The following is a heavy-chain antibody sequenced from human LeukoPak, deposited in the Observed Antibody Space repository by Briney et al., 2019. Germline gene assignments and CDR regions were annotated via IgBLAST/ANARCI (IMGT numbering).Heavy chain of an antibody. CDR1: GGTFSSYA. V-gene: IGHV1-69*05. CDR2: IIPIFGTA. J-gene: IGHJ4*02. Sequence: SVKVSCKASGGTFSSYAISWVRQALGQGLEWMGRIIPIFGTANYAQKFQGRVTITTDESTSTAYMELSSLRSEDTAVYYCSRFAAAVFDYWGQGTLVTVSS. D-gene: IGHD6-13*01. CDR3: SRFAAAVFDY.